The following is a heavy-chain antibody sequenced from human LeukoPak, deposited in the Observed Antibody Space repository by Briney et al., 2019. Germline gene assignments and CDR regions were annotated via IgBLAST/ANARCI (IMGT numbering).Heavy chain of an antibody. D-gene: IGHD4-17*01. J-gene: IGHJ4*02. V-gene: IGHV1-18*01. Sequence: PLASVAVSCMASGYTFTSYGISWVRQAPGQGREWMGWISAYNGNTNYAQQIQGRVTMTTATSTSTAYMELRSMRSGDTAVYYCARAARYAKQTVSDNFDYWGQGTLVTVSS. CDR3: ARAARYAKQTVSDNFDY. CDR2: ISAYNGNT. CDR1: GYTFTSYG.